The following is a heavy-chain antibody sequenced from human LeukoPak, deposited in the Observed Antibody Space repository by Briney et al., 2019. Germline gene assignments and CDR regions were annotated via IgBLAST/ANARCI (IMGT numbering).Heavy chain of an antibody. CDR3: ARGIFTFGSGARYYYMDV. Sequence: PSETLSLTCTVSGGSISSTNYYWGWIRQPPGKGLEWIGEINHSGSTNYNPSLKSRVTISVDTSKNQFSLKLSSVTAADTAVYYCARGIFTFGSGARYYYMDVWGKGTTVTVSS. V-gene: IGHV4-39*07. CDR2: INHSGST. CDR1: GGSISSTNYY. D-gene: IGHD3-16*01. J-gene: IGHJ6*03.